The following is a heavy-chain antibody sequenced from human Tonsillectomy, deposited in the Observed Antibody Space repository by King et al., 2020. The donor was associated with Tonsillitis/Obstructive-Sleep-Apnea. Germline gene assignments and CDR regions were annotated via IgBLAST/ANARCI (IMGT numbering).Heavy chain of an antibody. CDR1: GGSFSGYY. CDR2: INHSGST. J-gene: IGHJ4*02. V-gene: IGHV4-34*01. D-gene: IGHD2-2*01. Sequence: VQLQQWGAGLLKPSETLSLTCAVYGGSFSGYYWSWIRQPPGKGLEWIGEINHSGSTNYNPSLKSRVTISVDTSKNQFSLKLSSVTAADTAVYYCASLVYCSSTSCYSIFDSWGQGTLVTVSS. CDR3: ASLVYCSSTSCYSIFDS.